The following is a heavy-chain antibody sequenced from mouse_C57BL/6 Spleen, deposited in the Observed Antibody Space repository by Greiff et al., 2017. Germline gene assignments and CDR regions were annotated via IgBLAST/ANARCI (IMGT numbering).Heavy chain of an antibody. Sequence: VQLQQSGAELVKPGASVKISCKASGYAFSSYWMNWVKQRPGKGLEWIGQIYPGDGDTNYNGKFKGKATLTADKSSSTAYMQLSSLTSEHSAVYFCARESYYDPYYFDYWGQGTTLTVSS. V-gene: IGHV1-80*01. CDR3: ARESYYDPYYFDY. CDR2: IYPGDGDT. D-gene: IGHD2-12*01. CDR1: GYAFSSYW. J-gene: IGHJ2*01.